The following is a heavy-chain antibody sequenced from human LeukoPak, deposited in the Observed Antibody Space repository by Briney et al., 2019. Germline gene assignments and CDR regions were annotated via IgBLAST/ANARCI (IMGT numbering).Heavy chain of an antibody. D-gene: IGHD3-3*01. CDR2: IYPGDSDT. V-gene: IGHV5-51*01. Sequence: GESLKISCKGSGYSFTSYWIGCVRQMPGKGLEWMGIIYPGDSDTRYSPSFQGQVTISADKSISTAYLQWSSLKASDTAMYYCARHGTIFGAGTSDAFDIWGQGTMVTVSP. J-gene: IGHJ3*02. CDR1: GYSFTSYW. CDR3: ARHGTIFGAGTSDAFDI.